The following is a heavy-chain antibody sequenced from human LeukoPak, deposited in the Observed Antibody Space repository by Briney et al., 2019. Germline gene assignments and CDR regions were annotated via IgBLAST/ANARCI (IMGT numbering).Heavy chain of an antibody. Sequence: PGGSLRLSCAASGFSFSDACMNWVRQAPGKGLEWVGHIKSKVDGGTPDNVAPVKGRFTISRDDSRNTLYLQMSSLNTEDTAVYYCTTRSPARYCSDGACYSSADYWGQGTLVTVSS. V-gene: IGHV3-15*07. CDR2: IKSKVDGGTP. CDR3: TTRSPARYCSDGACYSSADY. D-gene: IGHD2-15*01. J-gene: IGHJ4*02. CDR1: GFSFSDAC.